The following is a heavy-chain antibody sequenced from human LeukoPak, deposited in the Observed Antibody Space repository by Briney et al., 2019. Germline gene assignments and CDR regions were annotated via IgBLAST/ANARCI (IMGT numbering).Heavy chain of an antibody. Sequence: GGSLRLSCAASGFTFSSYTMSWVRQAPGKGLEWVSAISGSGGSTFYADSVKGRFTISRDNSKNTLYLQMNGLRVEDTAVYYCVREGPRGLAFDIWGQGTMVTVSS. D-gene: IGHD3/OR15-3a*01. V-gene: IGHV3-23*01. J-gene: IGHJ3*02. CDR1: GFTFSSYT. CDR2: ISGSGGST. CDR3: VREGPRGLAFDI.